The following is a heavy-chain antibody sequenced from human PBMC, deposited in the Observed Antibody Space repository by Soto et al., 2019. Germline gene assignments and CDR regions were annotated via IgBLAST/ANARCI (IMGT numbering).Heavy chain of an antibody. CDR2: ISGSGGST. CDR3: AKDPVYYYYGMDV. CDR1: GFTFSSYA. V-gene: IGHV3-23*01. Sequence: GVLRLSCAASGFTFSSYAMSWVRQAPGKGLEWVSAISGSGGSTYYADSVKGRFTISRDNSKNTLYLQMNSLRAEDTAVYYCAKDPVYYYYGMDVWGQGTTVTVSS. J-gene: IGHJ6*02.